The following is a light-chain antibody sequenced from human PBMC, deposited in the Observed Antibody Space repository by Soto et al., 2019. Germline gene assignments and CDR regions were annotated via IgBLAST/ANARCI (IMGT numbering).Light chain of an antibody. CDR3: MQARQNTVT. J-gene: IGKJ4*01. CDR2: LST. Sequence: IVLTQSPLSLPVTPGEPASISCRSSQSLVHRNGYDSLDWYLQKPGQSPQLLIYLSTHGASGVSARFSGSGSGTDFTLTISSVQTEDVGVYYCMQARQNTVTFVGGTKVEIK. V-gene: IGKV2-28*01. CDR1: QSLVHRNGYDS.